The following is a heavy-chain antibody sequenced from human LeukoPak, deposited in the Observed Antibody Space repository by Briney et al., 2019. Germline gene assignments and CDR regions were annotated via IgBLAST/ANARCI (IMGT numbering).Heavy chain of an antibody. V-gene: IGHV3-21*01. Sequence: GGSLRLFCAASGFIFSYYSMNWVRQAPGKGLEWVSSINSNSNYMSYADSVKGRFTISRDNAKNSLYLQMTSLRAEDTAVYYCARSEFEAFDMWGQGTMVTVSS. J-gene: IGHJ3*02. CDR1: GFIFSYYS. CDR2: INSNSNYM. D-gene: IGHD3-10*01. CDR3: ARSEFEAFDM.